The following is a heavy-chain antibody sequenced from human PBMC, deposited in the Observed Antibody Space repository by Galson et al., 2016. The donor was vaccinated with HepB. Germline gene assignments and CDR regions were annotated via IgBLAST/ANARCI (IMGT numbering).Heavy chain of an antibody. D-gene: IGHD2-15*01. J-gene: IGHJ4*02. CDR3: VAGDGWQPDY. V-gene: IGHV3-7*03. CDR2: IKQDGSEK. Sequence: SLRLSCAASGLMLSNCWVNWVRQAPGAGLEWVAIIKQDGSEKLYADSVMGRFTISRDNAKNSAYLQMNSLRAGDTAVYYCVAGDGWQPDYWGQGTLVTVSS. CDR1: GLMLSNCW.